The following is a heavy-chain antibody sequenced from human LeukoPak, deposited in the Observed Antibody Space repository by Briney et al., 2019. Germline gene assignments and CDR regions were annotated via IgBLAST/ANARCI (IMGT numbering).Heavy chain of an antibody. V-gene: IGHV4-59*12. CDR3: ARERGDNWNVGP. D-gene: IGHD1-20*01. Sequence: SETLSLTCIVSGGSISTYYWNWIRQSPGKGLEWIGYIYYSGRTNYNLSLESRVTISIDTSKNQFSLKLSSVTAADTAVYYCARERGDNWNVGPWGQGTLVTVSS. J-gene: IGHJ5*02. CDR1: GGSISTYY. CDR2: IYYSGRT.